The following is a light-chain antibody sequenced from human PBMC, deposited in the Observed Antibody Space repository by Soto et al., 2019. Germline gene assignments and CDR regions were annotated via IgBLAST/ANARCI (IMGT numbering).Light chain of an antibody. CDR3: QQYGHSPRT. CDR1: QSVADNY. CDR2: AAS. V-gene: IGKV3-20*01. Sequence: EIVLTQSPGTLSLSPGDRATLSCKASQSVADNYLAWYQQKPGQAPRLLIYAASRRAIGIPDTFSGSGSGTDFTLPITRLEPEDFALYYCQQYGHSPRTFGQGTKVEIK. J-gene: IGKJ1*01.